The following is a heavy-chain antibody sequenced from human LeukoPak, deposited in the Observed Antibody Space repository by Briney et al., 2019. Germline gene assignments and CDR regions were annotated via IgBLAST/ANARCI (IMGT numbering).Heavy chain of an antibody. D-gene: IGHD2-15*01. Sequence: ASVKVSCKASGYTFTSYDINWVRQATGQGLEWMGWMYPNSGNTGYAQKFQGRVTMTRNTSISTAYMELSSLRSEDTAVYYCARFLGYCSGGSCYSKSYYYYYGMDVWGQGTTVTVSS. CDR1: GYTFTSYD. J-gene: IGHJ6*02. V-gene: IGHV1-8*01. CDR2: MYPNSGNT. CDR3: ARFLGYCSGGSCYSKSYYYYYGMDV.